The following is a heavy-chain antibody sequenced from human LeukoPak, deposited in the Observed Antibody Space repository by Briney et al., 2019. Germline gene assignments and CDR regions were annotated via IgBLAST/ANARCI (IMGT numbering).Heavy chain of an antibody. D-gene: IGHD6-13*01. CDR1: GGSFSGYY. CDR3: ASKYSSSWYPT. J-gene: IGHJ5*02. CDR2: INHSGST. Sequence: SETLSLTCAVYGGSFSGYYWSWIRQPPGKGLEWIGEINHSGSTNYNPSLKSRVTIPVDTSKNQFSLKLSSVTAADTAVYYCASKYSSSWYPTWGQGTLVTVSS. V-gene: IGHV4-34*01.